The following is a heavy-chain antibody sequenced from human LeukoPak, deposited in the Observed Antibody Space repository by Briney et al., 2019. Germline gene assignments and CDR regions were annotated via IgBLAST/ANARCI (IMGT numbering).Heavy chain of an antibody. V-gene: IGHV3-11*04. Sequence: GGSLRLSCAASGFTFSDYYMTWIRPAPGKGLEWISYISSGGRTMYYTDSVKGRFTISRDNSKNTLYLQMNSLRAEDTAVYYCARGSYYDSSGYYLTTTTKFDYWGQGTLVTVSS. CDR2: ISSGGRTM. CDR3: ARGSYYDSSGYYLTTTTKFDY. D-gene: IGHD3-22*01. J-gene: IGHJ4*02. CDR1: GFTFSDYY.